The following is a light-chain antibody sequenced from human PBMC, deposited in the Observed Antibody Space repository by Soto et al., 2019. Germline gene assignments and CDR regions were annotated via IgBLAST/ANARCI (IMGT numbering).Light chain of an antibody. V-gene: IGKV3-15*01. CDR2: GAS. Sequence: EIIMTQSPATLSVSPGERATLSRRASHSVSSRLAWYQQKPGQAPRLLIYGASTRATGLPARFSGSGSGTEFTLTISSLQSEDFAVYYCQHYTNWPLTFGGGTKVEI. CDR3: QHYTNWPLT. J-gene: IGKJ4*01. CDR1: HSVSSR.